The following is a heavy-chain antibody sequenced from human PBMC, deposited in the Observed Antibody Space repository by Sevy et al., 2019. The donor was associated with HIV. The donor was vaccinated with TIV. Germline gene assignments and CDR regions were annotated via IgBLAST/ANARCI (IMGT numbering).Heavy chain of an antibody. Sequence: SETLSLTCTVSGGSITSLYWNWIRQPPGKGLDWIANIYYNGHINYNPSLKSRVTLSLDKSKNQFSMRLSSVTAADTAMYYCAGGNAWGRGYSWGQGTLVTVSS. V-gene: IGHV4-59*08. CDR1: GGSITSLY. CDR2: IYYNGHI. D-gene: IGHD1-26*01. J-gene: IGHJ4*02. CDR3: AGGNAWGRGYS.